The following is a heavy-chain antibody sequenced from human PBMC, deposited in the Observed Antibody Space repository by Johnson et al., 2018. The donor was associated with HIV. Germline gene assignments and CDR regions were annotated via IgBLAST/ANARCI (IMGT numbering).Heavy chain of an antibody. CDR3: ARDMVGATFDDAFDI. Sequence: QVHLVESGGGVVQPGRSLRLSCAASGFTFSNFGMHWVRQAPGKGLEWVAVISYDESNKYYADSVKGRFTISRDNAKNSLYLQMNSLRAEDTAVYYCARDMVGATFDDAFDIWGQGTMVTVSS. CDR2: ISYDESNK. J-gene: IGHJ3*02. V-gene: IGHV3-30*03. D-gene: IGHD1-26*01. CDR1: GFTFSNFG.